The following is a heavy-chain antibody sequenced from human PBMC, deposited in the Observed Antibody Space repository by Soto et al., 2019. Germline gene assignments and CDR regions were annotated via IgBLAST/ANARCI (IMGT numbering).Heavy chain of an antibody. Sequence: QITLKESGLTLVKPTQTLTLTCTFAGLSLSTSGVGVGWIRQPPGKALEWLALIYWDDDKRYSPSLKSRLTITKDTSKNQVVRTMTHMDPVDTATYYCAHTWGGWFDPWGQGTLVTVSS. V-gene: IGHV2-5*02. CDR1: GLSLSTSGVG. D-gene: IGHD3-16*01. CDR3: AHTWGGWFDP. CDR2: IYWDDDK. J-gene: IGHJ5*02.